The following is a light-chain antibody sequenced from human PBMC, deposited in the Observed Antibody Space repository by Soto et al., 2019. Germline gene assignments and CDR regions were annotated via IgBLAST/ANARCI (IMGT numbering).Light chain of an antibody. Sequence: DIQMTQSPSSLSASVGDRVTITCRASQGISTYLNWYQQKPGKAPKVLIYAAYSLQSGVQSRFSGSGSETDFTLTIRSLQPEDFATYYCKQSHSTPRTFGQGTKVDIK. CDR3: KQSHSTPRT. V-gene: IGKV1-39*01. CDR2: AAY. J-gene: IGKJ1*01. CDR1: QGISTY.